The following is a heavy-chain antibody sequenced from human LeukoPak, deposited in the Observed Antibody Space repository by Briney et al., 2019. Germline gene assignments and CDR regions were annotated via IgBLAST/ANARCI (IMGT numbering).Heavy chain of an antibody. J-gene: IGHJ4*02. Sequence: PSETLSLTCTVSGGSISSGDYYWSWIRQPPGKGLEWIGYIYYSGSTYHNPSLKSRVTISVDTSKNQFSLKLSSVTAADTAVYYCARGPDAYARLFDYWGQGTLVTVSS. V-gene: IGHV4-30-4*08. CDR2: IYYSGST. D-gene: IGHD2-2*01. CDR3: ARGPDAYARLFDY. CDR1: GGSISSGDYY.